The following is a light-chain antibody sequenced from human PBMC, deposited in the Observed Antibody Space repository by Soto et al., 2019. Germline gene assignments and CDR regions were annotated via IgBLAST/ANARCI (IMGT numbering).Light chain of an antibody. V-gene: IGKV1-33*01. Sequence: DIQMTQSPSSLSASVGDRVTITCQASQDISNYLNWYQQKPGKAPKLLIYDASNLETGVPSRFSGSGSWTDFTFTISSLQPEDIATYYCQHYDNLPLTFGGGTKVEIK. CDR2: DAS. J-gene: IGKJ4*01. CDR3: QHYDNLPLT. CDR1: QDISNY.